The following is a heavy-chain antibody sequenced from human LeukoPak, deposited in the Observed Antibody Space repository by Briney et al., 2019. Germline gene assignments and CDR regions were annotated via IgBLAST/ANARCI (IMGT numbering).Heavy chain of an antibody. J-gene: IGHJ3*02. D-gene: IGHD3-10*01. V-gene: IGHV4-61*02. Sequence: SETLSLTCTVSDGSIRSNNYYWSWIRQPAGKGLEWIGRINTSGSTKYNPSLKSRVTISVDTSKNQFSLRLSSVTAADTAIYFCAREFWNYRSGNLQAFDIWGQGTMVTVSS. CDR1: DGSIRSNNYY. CDR3: AREFWNYRSGNLQAFDI. CDR2: INTSGST.